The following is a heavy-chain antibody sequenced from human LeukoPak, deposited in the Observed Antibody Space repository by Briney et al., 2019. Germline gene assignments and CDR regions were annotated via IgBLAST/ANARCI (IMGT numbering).Heavy chain of an antibody. CDR3: ARIGWAVAGTGNWYFDV. D-gene: IGHD6-19*01. V-gene: IGHV3-11*04. CDR1: GFTFSDYY. CDR2: ISSTGSTI. J-gene: IGHJ2*01. Sequence: GGSLTLSCAASGFTFSDYYMSWIRQAPGKGLEWISSISSTGSTIYYADSVKGRFTISRDNARNSLYLQMNSLRAEDTAVYYCARIGWAVAGTGNWYFDVWGRGTLVTVFS.